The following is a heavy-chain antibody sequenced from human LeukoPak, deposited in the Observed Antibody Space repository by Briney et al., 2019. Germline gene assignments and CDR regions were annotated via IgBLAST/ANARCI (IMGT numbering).Heavy chain of an antibody. Sequence: KASETLSLTCAVSGYSISSGYYWGWIRQPPGKGLEWIGSIYHSGSTYYNPSLKSRVTISVDTSKNQFSLKLTSVTAADTAVYYCARGYYSNYVYYYYGMDVWGQGTTVTVSS. CDR2: IYHSGST. D-gene: IGHD4-11*01. CDR1: GYSISSGYY. J-gene: IGHJ6*02. V-gene: IGHV4-38-2*01. CDR3: ARGYYSNYVYYYYGMDV.